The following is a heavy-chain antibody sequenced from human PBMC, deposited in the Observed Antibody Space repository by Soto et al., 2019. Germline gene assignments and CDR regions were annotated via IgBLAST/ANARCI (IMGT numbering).Heavy chain of an antibody. CDR3: ARDDNYLG. J-gene: IGHJ4*02. CDR2: MNPNSGNT. V-gene: IGHV1-8*01. D-gene: IGHD1-1*01. Sequence: QVQLVQSGAEVKKPGASVKVSCKASGYTFTSYDINRVRQATGQGLEWMGWMNPNSGNTGYAQKFQGRVTMTRDTHITTAYMELRSLGSDATAVYYCARDDNYLGWGQGTLVTVSS. CDR1: GYTFTSYD.